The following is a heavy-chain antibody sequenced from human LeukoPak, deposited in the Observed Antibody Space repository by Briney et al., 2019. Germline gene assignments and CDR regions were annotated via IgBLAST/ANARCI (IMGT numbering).Heavy chain of an antibody. Sequence: AGSLRLSCAVSGFTFSSSWMSWVRQAPGKGLEWVSYISSSGSTIYYADSVKGRFTISRDNAKNSLYLQMNSLRAEDTAVYYCARESAGQDFDYWGQGTLVTVSS. CDR2: ISSSGSTI. CDR3: ARESAGQDFDY. D-gene: IGHD6-13*01. J-gene: IGHJ4*02. CDR1: GFTFSSSW. V-gene: IGHV3-48*04.